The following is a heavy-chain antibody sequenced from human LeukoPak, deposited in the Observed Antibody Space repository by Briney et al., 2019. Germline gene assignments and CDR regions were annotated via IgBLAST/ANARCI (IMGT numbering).Heavy chain of an antibody. D-gene: IGHD5-18*01. CDR1: GFTFSSYS. CDR3: ARDFLRGYSYGPIDY. Sequence: GGSLRLSCAASGFTFSSYSMNWVRQAPGKGLEWGSSISSSSSYIYYADSVKGRFTISRDNAKNSLYLQMNSLRAEDTAVYYCARDFLRGYSYGPIDYWGQGTLVTVSS. J-gene: IGHJ4*02. V-gene: IGHV3-21*01. CDR2: ISSSSSYI.